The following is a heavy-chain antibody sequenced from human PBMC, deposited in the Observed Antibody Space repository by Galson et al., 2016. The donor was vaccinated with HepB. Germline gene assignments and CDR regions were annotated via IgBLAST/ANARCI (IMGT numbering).Heavy chain of an antibody. Sequence: SLRLSCAASGFTLSIYNMNWVRQAPGKGLEWVSYIGSSGRTIHYADSVKGRVTISRDNAKNSLYLQMNSLKDEDTAVYYCAREVNSDDYCIDYWGQGTLVTVSA. D-gene: IGHD4-11*01. J-gene: IGHJ4*02. CDR1: GFTLSIYN. CDR3: AREVNSDDYCIDY. V-gene: IGHV3-48*02. CDR2: IGSSGRTI.